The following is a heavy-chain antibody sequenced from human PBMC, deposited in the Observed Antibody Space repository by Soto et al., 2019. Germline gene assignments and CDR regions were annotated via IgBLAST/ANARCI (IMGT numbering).Heavy chain of an antibody. CDR1: GFTFSDHY. D-gene: IGHD3-16*01. CDR2: TRDKTNSYTT. J-gene: IGHJ4*02. Sequence: EVQLVESGGGLVQPGGSLRLSCAASGFTFSDHYMAWVRQAPGKGLEWVGRTRDKTNSYTTEYAASVKGRFTISRDDSKSSLYLQMNSLKTEDTAVYYCARATVGTYYFDYWGQGTLVTVSS. CDR3: ARATVGTYYFDY. V-gene: IGHV3-72*01.